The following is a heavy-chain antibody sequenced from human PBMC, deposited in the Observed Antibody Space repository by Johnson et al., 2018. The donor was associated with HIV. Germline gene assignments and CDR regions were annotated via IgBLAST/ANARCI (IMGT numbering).Heavy chain of an antibody. CDR1: GLPFSSYW. Sequence: VQLVESGGGLVQSGGSLRLSCAVSGLPFSSYWMNWVRQAPGKGLEWVANIQPAGSEKDYVESVKGRFPSARDHARNSLYLQMNSLSDEDTAVYYCARACRDGYTCDVCDIWGQGTMVTVS. J-gene: IGHJ3*02. CDR2: IQPAGSEK. CDR3: ARACRDGYTCDVCDI. V-gene: IGHV3-7*01. D-gene: IGHD5-24*01.